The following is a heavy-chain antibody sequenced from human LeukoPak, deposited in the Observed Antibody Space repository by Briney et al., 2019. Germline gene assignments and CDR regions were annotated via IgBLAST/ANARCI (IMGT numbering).Heavy chain of an antibody. J-gene: IGHJ3*02. CDR2: ISAYNGNT. CDR1: GYTFTSYG. D-gene: IGHD3-10*01. CDR3: ARGPDYYGSGMAFDI. Sequence: ASVKVSCKASGYTFTSYGISWVRQAPGQGLEWMGWISAYNGNTNYAQKLQGRVTMTTDTSTSTAYMELRSLRSDDTAVYYCARGPDYYGSGMAFDIWGQGTMVTVSS. V-gene: IGHV1-18*01.